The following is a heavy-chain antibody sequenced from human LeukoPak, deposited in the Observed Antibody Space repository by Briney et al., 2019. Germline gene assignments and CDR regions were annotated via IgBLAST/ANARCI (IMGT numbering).Heavy chain of an antibody. J-gene: IGHJ3*02. CDR2: VIPIVDIT. CDR1: GGTFSDQA. Sequence: GASVKVSCKASGGTFSDQAISWVRQAPGQGLEWMGRVIPIVDITNYGQKFQGRVTIIADKSTTTVYMELRSLRSEDTAVYYCTRANARDAFDIWGQGTMVTVSS. CDR3: TRANARDAFDI. V-gene: IGHV1-69*04.